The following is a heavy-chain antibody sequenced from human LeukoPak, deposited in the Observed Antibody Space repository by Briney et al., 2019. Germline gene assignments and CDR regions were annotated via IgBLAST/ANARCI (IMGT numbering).Heavy chain of an antibody. V-gene: IGHV1-2*02. CDR2: INPNSGGT. Sequence: ASVKVSCKASGYTFTGYYMHWVRQAPGQGLEWVGWINPNSGGTNYAQKFQGRVTMTRDTSISTAYMELSRLRSDDTAVYYCARVGSGDSSGYYYSPFDYWGQGTLVTVSS. J-gene: IGHJ4*02. CDR3: ARVGSGDSSGYYYSPFDY. D-gene: IGHD3-22*01. CDR1: GYTFTGYY.